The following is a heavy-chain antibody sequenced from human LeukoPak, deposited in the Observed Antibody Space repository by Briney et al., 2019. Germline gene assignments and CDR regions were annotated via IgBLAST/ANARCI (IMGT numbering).Heavy chain of an antibody. CDR3: ARLGDGYNLPPRYFDY. V-gene: IGHV5-51*03. Sequence: KPGESLKISCKGSGYSFATYWIGWVRQMPGKGLDWMGIIYPSDSDTKYSPSFQGQVTISADKSISTAYLHWSSLKASDTAIYYCARLGDGYNLPPRYFDYWGQGTLVTVSS. J-gene: IGHJ4*02. CDR1: GYSFATYW. CDR2: IYPSDSDT. D-gene: IGHD5-24*01.